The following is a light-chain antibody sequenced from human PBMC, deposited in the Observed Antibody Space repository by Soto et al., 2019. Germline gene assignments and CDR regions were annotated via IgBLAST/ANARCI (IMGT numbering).Light chain of an antibody. CDR2: GAS. V-gene: IGKV3-20*01. J-gene: IGKJ5*01. Sequence: EIVLTQSPGTLSLSPGERATLSCRASQSVSSSYLAWYQQKPGQAPRLLIYGASSRATGIPDRFSGSGSGTDFTLTISRLEPEDFAVHYCQQYGSSLSITFGQGTRLEI. CDR1: QSVSSSY. CDR3: QQYGSSLSIT.